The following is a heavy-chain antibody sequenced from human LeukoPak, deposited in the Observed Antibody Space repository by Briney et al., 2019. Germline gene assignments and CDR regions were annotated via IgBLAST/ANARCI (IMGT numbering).Heavy chain of an antibody. Sequence: SETLSLTCTVSGGSISSYYWSWIRQHPGKGLEWIGYIYYSGSTYYNPSLKSRVTISVDTSKNQFSLKLSSVTAADTAVYYCARQYDYYDSSGYRFDPWGQGTLVTVSS. D-gene: IGHD3-22*01. J-gene: IGHJ5*02. V-gene: IGHV4-59*06. CDR1: GGSISSYY. CDR2: IYYSGST. CDR3: ARQYDYYDSSGYRFDP.